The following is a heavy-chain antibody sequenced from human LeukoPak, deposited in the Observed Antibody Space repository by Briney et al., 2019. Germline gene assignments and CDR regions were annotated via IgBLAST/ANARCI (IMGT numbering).Heavy chain of an antibody. CDR2: IGSSGSTI. CDR3: AREAGEIGY. V-gene: IGHV3-11*04. Sequence: PGGSLRLSCAASGFAFSESYMNWVRQAPGKGLEWVSYIGSSGSTIYYADSVKGRFTISRDNAKNSLYLQMNSLRAEDTAVYYCAREAGEIGYWGQGTLVTVSS. J-gene: IGHJ4*02. CDR1: GFAFSESY. D-gene: IGHD7-27*01.